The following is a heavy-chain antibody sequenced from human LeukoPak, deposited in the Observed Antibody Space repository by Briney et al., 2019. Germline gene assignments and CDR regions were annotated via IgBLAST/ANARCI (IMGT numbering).Heavy chain of an antibody. Sequence: PGGSLRLSCAASGFTFSSYSMNWVRQAPGKGLEWVSYISSSSSTIYYADSVKGRFTISRDNAKNSLYLQMNSLRAEDTAVYYCGKSAFTVMLVVQDWGQGTLVTVSS. D-gene: IGHD3-22*01. V-gene: IGHV3-48*04. CDR2: ISSSSSTI. CDR1: GFTFSSYS. CDR3: GKSAFTVMLVVQD. J-gene: IGHJ4*02.